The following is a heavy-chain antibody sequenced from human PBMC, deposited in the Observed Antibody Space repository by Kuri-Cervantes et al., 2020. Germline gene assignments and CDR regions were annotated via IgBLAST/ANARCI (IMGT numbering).Heavy chain of an antibody. Sequence: GESLKISCAASGFTFSSYAMHWVRQASGKGLEWVAVISYDGSNKYYADSVKGRFTISRDNSKNTLYLQMNSLRAEDTAVYYCAKSFDIWGQGTMVTVSS. CDR3: AKSFDI. J-gene: IGHJ3*02. CDR1: GFTFSSYA. CDR2: ISYDGSNK. V-gene: IGHV3-30-3*01.